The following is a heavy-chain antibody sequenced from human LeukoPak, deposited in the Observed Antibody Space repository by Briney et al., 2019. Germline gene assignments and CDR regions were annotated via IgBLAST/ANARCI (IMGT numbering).Heavy chain of an antibody. CDR3: ARDSGGMDV. D-gene: IGHD7-27*01. J-gene: IGHJ6*02. CDR2: IYYSGST. Sequence: SETLSLTCTVSGGSISSYYWSWIRQPPGKGLEWIGYIYYSGSTNYSPSLKSRVTISVDTSKNQFSLRLSSVTAADTAVYYCARDSGGMDVWGQGTTVTVSS. V-gene: IGHV4-59*01. CDR1: GGSISSYY.